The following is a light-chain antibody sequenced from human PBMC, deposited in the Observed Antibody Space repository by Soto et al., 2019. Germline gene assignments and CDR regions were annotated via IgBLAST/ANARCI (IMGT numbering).Light chain of an antibody. Sequence: QSALTQPPSVSEAPGQRVTISCTGSSSNIGAGYDVHWYQRLPGTAPKVLIYGNNNRPSGVPDRFSGSKSGTSASLAITGLQAEDEADYYCQSYDSSLSGSYVFGTGTKLTVL. V-gene: IGLV1-40*01. CDR2: GNN. CDR1: SSNIGAGYD. J-gene: IGLJ1*01. CDR3: QSYDSSLSGSYV.